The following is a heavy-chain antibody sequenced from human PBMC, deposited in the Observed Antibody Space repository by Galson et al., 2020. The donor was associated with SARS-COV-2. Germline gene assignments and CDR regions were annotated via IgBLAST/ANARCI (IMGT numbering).Heavy chain of an antibody. D-gene: IGHD3-22*01. V-gene: IGHV1-46*01. J-gene: IGHJ5*02. CDR3: AREYYSDTSGYPNWLDP. Sequence: ASVKVSCKAFGYTFTTYYIHWVRQAPGQGLEWMGIIIPSGGSTTYAQKFQGRLTLSRDTSTDTVYMELSSLRSEDTAVYFCAREYYSDTSGYPNWLDPWGQGTLVTVSS. CDR2: IIPSGGST. CDR1: GYTFTTYY.